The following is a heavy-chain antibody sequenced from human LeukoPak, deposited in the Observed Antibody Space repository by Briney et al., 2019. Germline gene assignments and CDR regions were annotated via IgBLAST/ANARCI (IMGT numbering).Heavy chain of an antibody. D-gene: IGHD5-12*01. CDR3: ARIKGYSGYDCLDY. J-gene: IGHJ4*02. CDR2: ISAYNGNT. Sequence: ASVKVSCKASGYTFSTYGISWVRQAPGQGLEWMGWISAYNGNTNYAQKFQGRVTMTTDTSTSTAYMELRSLRSDDTAIYYCARIKGYSGYDCLDYWGQGTLVAVSS. CDR1: GYTFSTYG. V-gene: IGHV1-18*01.